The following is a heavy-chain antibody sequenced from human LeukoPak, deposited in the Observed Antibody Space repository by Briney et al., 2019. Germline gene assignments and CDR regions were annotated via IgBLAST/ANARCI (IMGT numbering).Heavy chain of an antibody. J-gene: IGHJ6*02. CDR2: IYPGDSDT. D-gene: IGHD4-17*01. Sequence: PGESLKISCKGSGYSFTSYWIGWVRQMPGKGLEWMGIIYPGDSDTRYSPSFQGQVTISADKSISTAYLQWSSLKASDTAMYYCARQGTDGYGDYLYYYYYGMDVWGQGTTVTVSS. V-gene: IGHV5-51*01. CDR1: GYSFTSYW. CDR3: ARQGTDGYGDYLYYYYYGMDV.